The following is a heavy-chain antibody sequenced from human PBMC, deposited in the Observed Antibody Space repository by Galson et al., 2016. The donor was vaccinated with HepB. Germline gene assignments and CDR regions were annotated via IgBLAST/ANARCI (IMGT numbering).Heavy chain of an antibody. Sequence: SVKVSCKASGYTFTSYTVHWVSLAPGQRLEWMGWINAGNGDTKYSQKFQGRVAITRDTSASTAYMELSSLRSEDTAVYYCTREINRGNSGRFFDYWGQGTPVTVSS. J-gene: IGHJ4*02. V-gene: IGHV1-3*01. CDR1: GYTFTSYT. CDR3: TREINRGNSGRFFDY. D-gene: IGHD6-19*01. CDR2: INAGNGDT.